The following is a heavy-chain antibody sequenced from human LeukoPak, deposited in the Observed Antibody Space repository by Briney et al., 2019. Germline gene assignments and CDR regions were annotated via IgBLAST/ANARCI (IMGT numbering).Heavy chain of an antibody. CDR1: GGSISYYY. J-gene: IGHJ4*02. D-gene: IGHD5-24*01. V-gene: IGHV4-59*08. CDR2: IYYSGSS. CDR3: ARLDRNGYNFLDY. Sequence: SETLSLTCTFSGGSISYYYWAWIRQPPGQGLEWIGYIYYSGSSDYNPSLQSRMTISVDTSMNQSSLRLSSVTAADTAVYYCARLDRNGYNFLDYWGQGTLVTVSS.